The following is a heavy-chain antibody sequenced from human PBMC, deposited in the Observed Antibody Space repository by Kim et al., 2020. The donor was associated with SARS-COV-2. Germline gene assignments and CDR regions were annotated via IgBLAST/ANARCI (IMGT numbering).Heavy chain of an antibody. CDR1: GFTFSSYA. D-gene: IGHD3-3*01. V-gene: IGHV3-23*01. CDR3: AKGVFGVVPRGYFDY. J-gene: IGHJ4*02. Sequence: GGSLRLSCAASGFTFSSYAMSWVRQAPGKGLEWVSGIIGSGGGTYYADSVKGRFTISRDNSKNTLYLQINSLRAEDTAVYYCAKGVFGVVPRGYFDYWGQGTLVTVSS. CDR2: IIGSGGGT.